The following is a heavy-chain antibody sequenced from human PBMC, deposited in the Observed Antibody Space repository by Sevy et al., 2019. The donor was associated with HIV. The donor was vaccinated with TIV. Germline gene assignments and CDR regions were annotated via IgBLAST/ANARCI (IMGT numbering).Heavy chain of an antibody. CDR2: ISGSGGNT. J-gene: IGHJ4*02. Sequence: GGSLRLSCAASGFTFSSYAMSWVRQAPGKGLEWVSAISGSGGNTYYADSVKGRFTISRDNSKNTLYLQMNSLRAEDTAVYYCAKGGKEWSLLWFGELSNFDYWGQGTLVTVSS. D-gene: IGHD3-10*01. CDR3: AKGGKEWSLLWFGELSNFDY. V-gene: IGHV3-23*01. CDR1: GFTFSSYA.